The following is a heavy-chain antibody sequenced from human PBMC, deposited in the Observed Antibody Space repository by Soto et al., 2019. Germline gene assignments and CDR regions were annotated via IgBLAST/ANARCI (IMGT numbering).Heavy chain of an antibody. J-gene: IGHJ4*02. CDR2: INPNSGGT. CDR3: AREPATAKPEGVDF. CDR1: GYTLSDYY. D-gene: IGHD1-1*01. Sequence: ASVKVSCKASGYTLSDYYIHWVRQAPGQGLEWMGWINPNSGGTKYAPKFQGGVTMTRDTSITTAYMELSRLRSGDTAVYYCAREPATAKPEGVDFWGQGTLVTVSS. V-gene: IGHV1-2*02.